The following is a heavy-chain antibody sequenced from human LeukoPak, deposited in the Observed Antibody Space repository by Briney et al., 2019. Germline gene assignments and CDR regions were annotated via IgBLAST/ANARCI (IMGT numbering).Heavy chain of an antibody. CDR3: AKEKWLRSAHLPFDY. V-gene: IGHV3-49*03. D-gene: IGHD5-12*01. J-gene: IGHJ4*02. CDR2: IRSKAYGGTT. CDR1: GFTFGDYA. Sequence: GGSLRLSCTASGFTFGDYAMSWFRQAPGKGLEWVGFIRSKAYGGTTEYAASVKGRFTISRDDSKSIAYLQMNSLRAEDTAVYYCAKEKWLRSAHLPFDYWGQGTLVTVSS.